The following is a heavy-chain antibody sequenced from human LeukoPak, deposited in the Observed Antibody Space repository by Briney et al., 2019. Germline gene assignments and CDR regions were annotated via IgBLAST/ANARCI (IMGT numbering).Heavy chain of an antibody. J-gene: IGHJ4*02. Sequence: SETLSLTCTVSGGSISNYWWSWIRQPPGKGLEWIGYVFDSGGTNYNPSLKSRVTISVDTSKKQFSLKLSSVAAADTAVYYCARGYSSSWNYFDYWGQGTLVSVSS. D-gene: IGHD6-13*01. CDR3: ARGYSSSWNYFDY. CDR2: VFDSGGT. CDR1: GGSISNYW. V-gene: IGHV4-59*01.